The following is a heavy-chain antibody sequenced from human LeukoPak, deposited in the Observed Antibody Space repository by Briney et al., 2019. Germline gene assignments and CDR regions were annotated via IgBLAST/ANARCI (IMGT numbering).Heavy chain of an antibody. Sequence: GSLRLSCAASGFTFSSYAMSWARQAPGKGLEWVSAISGSGGSTYYADSVKGRFTISRDNSKNTLYLQMNSLRAEDTAVYYCATDGGLLWFGELRHWGQGTLVTVSS. J-gene: IGHJ4*02. CDR3: ATDGGLLWFGELRH. CDR1: GFTFSSYA. CDR2: ISGSGGST. V-gene: IGHV3-23*01. D-gene: IGHD3-10*01.